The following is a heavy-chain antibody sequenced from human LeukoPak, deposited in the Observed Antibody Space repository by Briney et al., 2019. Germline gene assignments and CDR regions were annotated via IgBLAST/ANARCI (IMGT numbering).Heavy chain of an antibody. D-gene: IGHD6-13*01. Sequence: GRSLRLSCAASGFTFSSYAMHWVRQAPGKGLEWVAVISYDGSNKHYADSVKSRFTISRDNSKNTLYLQMNSLRAEDTAVYYCARGGSSSWYLPFDYWGQGTLVTVSS. CDR2: ISYDGSNK. V-gene: IGHV3-30*04. CDR3: ARGGSSSWYLPFDY. CDR1: GFTFSSYA. J-gene: IGHJ4*02.